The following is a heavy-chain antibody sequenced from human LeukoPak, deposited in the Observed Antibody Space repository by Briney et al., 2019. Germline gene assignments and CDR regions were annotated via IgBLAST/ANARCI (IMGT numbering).Heavy chain of an antibody. CDR1: GGSISSSSYY. CDR3: AISSMYYDILTGYYNYFDY. Sequence: PSETLSLTCTVSGGSISSSSYYWGWIRQPPGKGLEWIGSIYYSGSTYYNPSLKSRVTISVDTSKNQFSLKLSSVTAADTAVYYCAISSMYYDILTGYYNYFDYWGQGTLVTVSS. J-gene: IGHJ4*02. CDR2: IYYSGST. V-gene: IGHV4-39*07. D-gene: IGHD3-9*01.